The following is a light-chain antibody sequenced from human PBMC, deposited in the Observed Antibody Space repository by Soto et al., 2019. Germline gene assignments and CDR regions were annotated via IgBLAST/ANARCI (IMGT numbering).Light chain of an antibody. V-gene: IGKV3-15*01. CDR2: GAS. J-gene: IGKJ4*01. CDR3: QQYNNWPLT. Sequence: EIVMTQSPATLSVSPGERATLSCRASQSVSSNLAWYQQKYGQAPRLLIHGASTRATGIPARFSGSGSGTEFTFTISSLQSEDFAVYYCQQYNNWPLTFGGGTKVDIK. CDR1: QSVSSN.